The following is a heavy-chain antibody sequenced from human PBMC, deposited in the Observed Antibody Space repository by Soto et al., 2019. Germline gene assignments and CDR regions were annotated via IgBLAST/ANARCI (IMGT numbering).Heavy chain of an antibody. D-gene: IGHD3-16*01. J-gene: IGHJ2*01. Sequence: QVQLVQSGAEVKKPGSSVKVSCKASGGTFSSYAISWVRQAPGQGLEWMGGIIPIFGTANYAQKFQGRVTITADESTRRAYRGLSSRRAEETAGDYWAGGGGEMATIRGGGWYFDLWGRGTLVTVSS. CDR3: AGGGGEMATIRGGGWYFDL. CDR1: GGTFSSYA. CDR2: IIPIFGTA. V-gene: IGHV1-69*01.